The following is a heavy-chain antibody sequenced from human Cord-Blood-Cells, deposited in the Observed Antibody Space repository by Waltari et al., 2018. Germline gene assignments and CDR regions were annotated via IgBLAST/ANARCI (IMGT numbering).Heavy chain of an antibody. CDR1: GFTVSSNY. D-gene: IGHD5-18*01. Sequence: EVQLVESGGGLIQPGGSLRLSCAASGFTVSSNYMSWVRQAPGKGLEWVSVIYSGGSTYYADSVKGRFTISRDNSKNTLYLQMNSLRAEDTAVYYCATAPARGYSYFSDYWGQGTLVTVSS. CDR2: IYSGGST. V-gene: IGHV3-53*01. CDR3: ATAPARGYSYFSDY. J-gene: IGHJ4*02.